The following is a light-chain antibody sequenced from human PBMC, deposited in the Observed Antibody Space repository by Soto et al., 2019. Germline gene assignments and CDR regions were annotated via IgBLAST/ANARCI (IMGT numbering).Light chain of an antibody. J-gene: IGLJ1*01. V-gene: IGLV2-18*01. CDR3: SLYISAATYV. CDR2: EVS. Sequence: QSALTQPASVSGSPGQSITISCTGTSSDLGSYNRVSWYQQPPGTAPKLLIYEVSNRPSGVPDRFSGSKSGSTASLTISGLQAEDEADYYCSLYISAATYVFGTGTKLTVL. CDR1: SSDLGSYNR.